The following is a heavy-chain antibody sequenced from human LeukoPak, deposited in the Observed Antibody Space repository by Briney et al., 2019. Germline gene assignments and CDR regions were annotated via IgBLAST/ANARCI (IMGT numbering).Heavy chain of an antibody. Sequence: GGSLRLSCAVSGFTFDDYAMHWVRQVPGKGLEWVSGINWNSDSIGYADSVKGRFTTSRDNAKNSLYLQMNSLRAEDTALYYCATGLNYGSGTYFNWGQGTLVTVSS. CDR3: ATGLNYGSGTYFN. J-gene: IGHJ4*02. CDR2: INWNSDSI. CDR1: GFTFDDYA. D-gene: IGHD3-10*01. V-gene: IGHV3-9*01.